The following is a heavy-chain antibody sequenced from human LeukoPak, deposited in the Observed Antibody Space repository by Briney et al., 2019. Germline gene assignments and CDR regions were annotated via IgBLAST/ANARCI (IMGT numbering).Heavy chain of an antibody. V-gene: IGHV4-38-2*01. J-gene: IGHJ6*03. D-gene: IGHD6-13*01. CDR1: GYSISSGYY. CDR3: PSSSSWYDYYMDV. CDR2: IYHSGST. Sequence: SETLSLTCAVSGYSISSGYYWGWIRQPPGKGPEWIGSIYHSGSTYYNPSLKSRVTISVDTSKNQFSLKLSSVTAADTAVYYCPSSSSWYDYYMDVWGKGTTVTVSS.